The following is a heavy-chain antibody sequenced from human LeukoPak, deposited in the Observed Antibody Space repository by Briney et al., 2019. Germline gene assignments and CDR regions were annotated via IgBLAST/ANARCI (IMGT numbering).Heavy chain of an antibody. CDR3: ARGRYSSGWYGADWFDP. Sequence: SETLSLTCAVYGGSFSGYYWGWIRQPPGKGLEWIGEINHSGSTNYNPSLKSRVTISVDTSKNQFSLKLSSVTAADTAVYYCARGRYSSGWYGADWFDPWGQGTLVTVSS. V-gene: IGHV4-34*01. D-gene: IGHD6-19*01. CDR2: INHSGST. J-gene: IGHJ5*02. CDR1: GGSFSGYY.